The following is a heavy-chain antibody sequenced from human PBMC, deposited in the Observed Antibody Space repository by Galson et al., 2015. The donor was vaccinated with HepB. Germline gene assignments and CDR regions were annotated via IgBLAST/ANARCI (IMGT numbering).Heavy chain of an antibody. J-gene: IGHJ6*02. D-gene: IGHD2-2*01. Sequence: SVKVSCKASRYIFDSYYIHWVRQAPGQGLEWMGIINPTNGSTGYAQKFQGRVTMTRDTPTSTVYMEVTSLTSEDTAVYYCGAAARGYYGMDIWGQGTTVIVSS. CDR3: GAAARGYYGMDI. CDR2: INPTNGST. CDR1: RYIFDSYY. V-gene: IGHV1-46*02.